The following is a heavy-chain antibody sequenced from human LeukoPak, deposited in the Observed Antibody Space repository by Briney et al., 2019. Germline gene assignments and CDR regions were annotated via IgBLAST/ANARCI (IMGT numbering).Heavy chain of an antibody. CDR2: IYSGGST. CDR3: ARVLAVAARMGAFDI. CDR1: GFTVSSNY. Sequence: GGSLRLSCAASGFTVSSNYMSWVRQAPGKGLEWVSVIYSGGSTYYADSVKGRFTPSRDNSKKTLYLQMNSLRAEDTAVYYCARVLAVAARMGAFDIRGQGTMVTVSS. V-gene: IGHV3-66*02. D-gene: IGHD6-19*01. J-gene: IGHJ3*02.